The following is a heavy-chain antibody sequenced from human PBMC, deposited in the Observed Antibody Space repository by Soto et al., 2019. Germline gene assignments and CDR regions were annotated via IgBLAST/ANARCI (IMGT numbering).Heavy chain of an antibody. V-gene: IGHV1-69*13. CDR1: GGTFSSYA. CDR3: SVGGGRESYFDY. J-gene: IGHJ4*02. Sequence: SVKVSCKASGGTFSSYAISWVRQASGQGLEWMGGIIPIFGTANYAQKFQGRVTITADESTSTASMELSSLRSEDTAVYYCSVGGGRESYFDYWGQGTLVTVSS. CDR2: IIPIFGTA. D-gene: IGHD3-16*01.